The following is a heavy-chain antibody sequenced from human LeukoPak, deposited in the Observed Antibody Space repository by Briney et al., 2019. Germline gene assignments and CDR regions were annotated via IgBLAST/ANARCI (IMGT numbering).Heavy chain of an antibody. V-gene: IGHV3-7*01. CDR2: INHNGNVN. Sequence: GGSLRLSCAASGFTFSSYWMNWARQAPGKGLEWVASINHNGNVNYYVDSVKGRFTISRDNAKNSLYLQMNSLRAEDTAVYYCAIIPRAAAGPSARSPFHYWGQGTLVTVSS. CDR1: GFTFSSYW. D-gene: IGHD6-13*01. J-gene: IGHJ4*02. CDR3: AIIPRAAAGPSARSPFHY.